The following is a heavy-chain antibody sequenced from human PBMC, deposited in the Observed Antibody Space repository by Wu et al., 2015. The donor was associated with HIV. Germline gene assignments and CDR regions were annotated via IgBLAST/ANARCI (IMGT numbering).Heavy chain of an antibody. V-gene: IGHV1-18*01. D-gene: IGHD6-13*01. CDR1: GGTFRDYA. CDR2: ISAYNGNT. Sequence: HVQLVQSGTEVKKPGSSVKVSCKASGGTFRDYAISWVRQAPGQGLEWMGWISAYNGNTNYAQKLQGRVTMTTDTSTSTAYMELRSLRSDDTAVYYCARESATNYNSIAAAGTGRAFDIWGQGTMVTVSS. J-gene: IGHJ3*02. CDR3: ARESATNYNSIAAAGTGRAFDI.